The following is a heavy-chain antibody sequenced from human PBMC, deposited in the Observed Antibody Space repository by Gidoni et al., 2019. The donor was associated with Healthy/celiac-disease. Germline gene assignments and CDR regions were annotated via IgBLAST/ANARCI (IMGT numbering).Heavy chain of an antibody. CDR2: IWYDGSNK. Sequence: QVQLVESGGGVVQPGRSLRLSCAASGFTFSSYGMHWVRQAPGKGLEWVAVIWYDGSNKYYADSVKGRFTISRDNSKNTLYLQMNSLRAEDTAVYYCASESDDYYDSSGYLVYWGQGTLVTVSS. D-gene: IGHD3-22*01. J-gene: IGHJ4*02. CDR1: GFTFSSYG. CDR3: ASESDDYYDSSGYLVY. V-gene: IGHV3-33*08.